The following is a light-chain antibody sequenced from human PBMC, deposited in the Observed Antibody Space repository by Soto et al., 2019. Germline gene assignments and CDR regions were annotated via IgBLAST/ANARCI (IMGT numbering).Light chain of an antibody. V-gene: IGKV3-15*01. CDR3: QQYDRWPVT. CDR2: GAS. CDR1: QSVTTN. J-gene: IGKJ4*01. Sequence: EVVMTQSPATLSVSPGERVTFSCRASQSVTTNLAWYQHKPGQSPRLLISGASTGASVIPPRFSGSGSGTEFTLTIDRLQSADFAVYYCQQYDRWPVTFGGGTKVEIK.